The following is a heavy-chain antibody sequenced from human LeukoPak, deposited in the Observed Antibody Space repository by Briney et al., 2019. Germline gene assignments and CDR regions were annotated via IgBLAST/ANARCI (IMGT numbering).Heavy chain of an antibody. V-gene: IGHV3-48*03. Sequence: GGSLRLSCAASGFSLSVYEMHWVRQAPGKGLEWISDISSSGTTTYYADSVKGRFTISRDNAKNSLYLQMNSLRAEDTAVYYCTILKVASNFDYWGQGTLVTVSS. J-gene: IGHJ4*02. CDR3: TILKVASNFDY. D-gene: IGHD6-19*01. CDR1: GFSLSVYE. CDR2: ISSSGTTT.